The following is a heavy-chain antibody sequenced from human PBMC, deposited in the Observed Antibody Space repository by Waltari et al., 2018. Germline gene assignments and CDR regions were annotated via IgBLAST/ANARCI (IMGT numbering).Heavy chain of an antibody. Sequence: QLQLQESGPGLVKPSETLSLTCTVSGGSISSSSYYWGWIRQPPGKGLEWIGSIYYSGSTYYNPSLKSRVTISVDTSKNQFSLKLSSVTAADTAVYYCARQSRRDGYLVDFFDYWGQGTLVTVSS. CDR2: IYYSGST. D-gene: IGHD5-12*01. J-gene: IGHJ4*02. V-gene: IGHV4-39*01. CDR1: GGSISSSSYY. CDR3: ARQSRRDGYLVDFFDY.